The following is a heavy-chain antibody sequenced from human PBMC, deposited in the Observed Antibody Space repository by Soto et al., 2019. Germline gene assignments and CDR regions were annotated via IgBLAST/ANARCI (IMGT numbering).Heavy chain of an antibody. Sequence: QVQLVESGGGVVQPGRSLRLSCAASGFTFSSYGMHWVSQDPGKGLEWVAVISYDGSNKYYADSVKGRFTISRDNSKNTLYLQMNSLRAEDTAVYYCAKDSGSYYFDYWGQGTLVTVSS. CDR2: ISYDGSNK. CDR3: AKDSGSYYFDY. V-gene: IGHV3-30*18. D-gene: IGHD1-26*01. CDR1: GFTFSSYG. J-gene: IGHJ4*02.